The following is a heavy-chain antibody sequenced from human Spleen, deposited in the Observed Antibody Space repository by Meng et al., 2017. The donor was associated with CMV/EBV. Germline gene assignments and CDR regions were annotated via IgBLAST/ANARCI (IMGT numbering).Heavy chain of an antibody. J-gene: IGHJ4*02. D-gene: IGHD3-22*01. V-gene: IGHV3-7*01. CDR1: GFTFSSYW. Sequence: LSLTCAAAGFTFSSYWMSWVRQAPGKGLEWVANIKQDGSEKYYADSVKGRFTISRDNSKNTLYLQMNSLRAEDTAVYYCAKDPYYYDSSGYSYYFDYWGQGTLVTVSS. CDR3: AKDPYYYDSSGYSYYFDY. CDR2: IKQDGSEK.